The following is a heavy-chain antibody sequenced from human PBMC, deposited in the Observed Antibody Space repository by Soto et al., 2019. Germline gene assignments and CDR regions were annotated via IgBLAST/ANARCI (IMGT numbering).Heavy chain of an antibody. J-gene: IGHJ6*02. CDR2: IYYSGST. V-gene: IGHV4-39*01. CDR3: ARRPRSHPAYYDFWSGYDYGMDV. CDR1: GGSISSSSYY. D-gene: IGHD3-3*01. Sequence: PSETLSLTCTVSGGSISSSSYYWGWIRQPPGKGLEWIGSIYYSGSTYYNPSLKSRVTISVDTSKNQFSLKLSSVTAADTAVYYCARRPRSHPAYYDFWSGYDYGMDVWGQGTTVT.